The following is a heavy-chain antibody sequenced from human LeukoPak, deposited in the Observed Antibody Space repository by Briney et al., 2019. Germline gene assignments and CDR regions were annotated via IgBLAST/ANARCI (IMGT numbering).Heavy chain of an antibody. CDR3: SSSSSWPYAFDI. CDR1: GDSISSSNW. Sequence: PSETLSLTCAVSGDSISSSNWWSWVRQPPGKGLEWIGEIYHSGSTYYNPSLKSRVTISVDKLENQFSLKLSSLTAADTAVYYCSSSSSWPYAFDIWGQGTMVTVSS. V-gene: IGHV4-4*02. D-gene: IGHD6-13*01. J-gene: IGHJ3*02. CDR2: IYHSGST.